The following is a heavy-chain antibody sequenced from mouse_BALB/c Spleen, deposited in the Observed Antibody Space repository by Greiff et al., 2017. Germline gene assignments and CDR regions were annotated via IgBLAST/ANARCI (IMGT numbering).Heavy chain of an antibody. D-gene: IGHD1-3*01. Sequence: EVKLQESGAELVRSGASVKLSCTASGFNIKDYYMHWVKQRPEQGLEWIGWIDPENGDTEYAPKFQGKATMTADTSSNTAYLQLSSLTSEDTAVYYCNVYRPFAYWGQGTLVTVSA. V-gene: IGHV14-4*02. CDR1: GFNIKDYY. CDR2: IDPENGDT. J-gene: IGHJ3*01. CDR3: NVYRPFAY.